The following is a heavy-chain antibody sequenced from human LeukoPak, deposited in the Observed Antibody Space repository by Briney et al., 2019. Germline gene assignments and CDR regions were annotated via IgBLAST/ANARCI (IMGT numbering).Heavy chain of an antibody. CDR3: ASRAGYTGSWSAFDY. D-gene: IGHD6-13*01. CDR2: IYSGGST. Sequence: QPGGSLRLSCAASGFTVSSNYMSWVRQAPGKGLEWDSVIYSGGSTYYADSVKGRFTISRDNSKNTLYLQMNSLRAEDTAVYYCASRAGYTGSWSAFDYWGQGTLVTVSS. V-gene: IGHV3-66*01. CDR1: GFTVSSNY. J-gene: IGHJ4*02.